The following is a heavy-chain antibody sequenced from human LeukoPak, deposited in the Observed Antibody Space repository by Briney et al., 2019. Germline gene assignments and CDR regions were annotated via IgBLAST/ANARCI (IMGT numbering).Heavy chain of an antibody. CDR3: AKDGDGGSSSWYFDY. CDR1: GFTFDDYA. J-gene: IGHJ4*02. Sequence: PGGSLRLSCAASGFTFDDYAMHWVRQAPGKGLEWVSGISWNSGSIGYVDSVKGRFTISRDNAKNSLYLQMNSLRAEDTALYYCAKDGDGGSSSWYFDYWGQGTLVTVSS. D-gene: IGHD6-13*01. CDR2: ISWNSGSI. V-gene: IGHV3-9*01.